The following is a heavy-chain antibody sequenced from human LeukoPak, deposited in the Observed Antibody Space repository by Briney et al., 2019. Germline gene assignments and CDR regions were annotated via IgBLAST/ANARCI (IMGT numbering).Heavy chain of an antibody. CDR1: GGSISSSSYY. CDR3: ARYCSSTSCYTTDAFDI. D-gene: IGHD2-2*02. CDR2: IYYSGST. J-gene: IGHJ3*02. V-gene: IGHV4-39*01. Sequence: NPSETLSLTCTVSGGSISSSSYYWGCIRQPPGKGLEWIGSIYYSGSTYYNPSLKSRVTISVDTSKNQFSLKLSSVTAADTAVYYCARYCSSTSCYTTDAFDIWGQGTMVTVSS.